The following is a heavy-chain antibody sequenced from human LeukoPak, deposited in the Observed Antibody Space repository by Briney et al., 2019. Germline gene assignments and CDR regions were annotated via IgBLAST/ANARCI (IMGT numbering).Heavy chain of an antibody. Sequence: GGSLRLSCAASGFTFSSYTMNWVRQPPGKGLEWVSLISSSSSYIFYADSVKGRFTISRDNAKKSLYLQMNSLRAEDTAVYYCARPLSGTTDFDYWGQGTLVTVSS. CDR3: ARPLSGTTDFDY. D-gene: IGHD1-20*01. CDR1: GFTFSSYT. CDR2: ISSSSSYI. V-gene: IGHV3-21*01. J-gene: IGHJ4*02.